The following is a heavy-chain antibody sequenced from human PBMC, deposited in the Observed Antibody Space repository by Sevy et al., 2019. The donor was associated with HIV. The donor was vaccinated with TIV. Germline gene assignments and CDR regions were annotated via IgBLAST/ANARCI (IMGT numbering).Heavy chain of an antibody. CDR3: ARPTSGLSEYEPLDNARFYGMDV. CDR2: ITSSSSFI. D-gene: IGHD1-20*01. V-gene: IGHV3-21*01. Sequence: GGSLRLSCAASGFTFRSYSMNWVRQAPGRGLEWVSSITSSSSFIFYADSVKGRFTISRDNAKNSLVLQMNSLRAEDTAVYYCARPTSGLSEYEPLDNARFYGMDVWGQGTTVTVSS. J-gene: IGHJ6*02. CDR1: GFTFRSYS.